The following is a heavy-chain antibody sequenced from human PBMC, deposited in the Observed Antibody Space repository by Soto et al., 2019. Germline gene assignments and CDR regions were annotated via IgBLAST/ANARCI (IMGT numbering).Heavy chain of an antibody. CDR3: ARDGVSSSWHYYYYGMDV. D-gene: IGHD6-13*01. Sequence: GGSLRLSCAASGFTFSSYGMHWVRQAPGKGLEWVAVIWYDGSNKYYADSVKGRFTISRDNSKNTLYLQMNSLRAEDTAVYYCARDGVSSSWHYYYYGMDVWGQGTTVTVSS. CDR2: IWYDGSNK. V-gene: IGHV3-33*01. CDR1: GFTFSSYG. J-gene: IGHJ6*02.